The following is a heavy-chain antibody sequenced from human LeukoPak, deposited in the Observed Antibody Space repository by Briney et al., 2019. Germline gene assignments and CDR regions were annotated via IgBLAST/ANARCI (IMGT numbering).Heavy chain of an antibody. CDR1: GFTFSSYW. V-gene: IGHV3-21*01. CDR3: ARTLLIAARPVGFDY. CDR2: ISSSSSYI. J-gene: IGHJ4*02. Sequence: GGSLRLSCAASGFTFSSYWMSWVRQAPGKGLEWVSSISSSSSYIYYADSVKGRFTIPRDNAKNSLYLQMNSLRAEDTAVYYCARTLLIAARPVGFDYWGQGTLVTVSS. D-gene: IGHD6-6*01.